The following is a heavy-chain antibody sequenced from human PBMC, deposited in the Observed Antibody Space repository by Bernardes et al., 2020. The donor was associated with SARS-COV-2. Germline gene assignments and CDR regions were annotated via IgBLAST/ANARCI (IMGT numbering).Heavy chain of an antibody. CDR1: GYTFTSYD. V-gene: IGHV1-8*01. J-gene: IGHJ4*02. D-gene: IGHD3-22*01. CDR2: MNPASGNT. CDR3: ARRSDYYDSSAYRY. Sequence: ASVKVSCKASGYTFTSYDINWVRQAPGQGLEWMGWMNPASGNTGYTQKFQGRVTMTRDTSISTAYMELSSLRSEDTAVYYCARRSDYYDSSAYRYWGQGTLVTVSS.